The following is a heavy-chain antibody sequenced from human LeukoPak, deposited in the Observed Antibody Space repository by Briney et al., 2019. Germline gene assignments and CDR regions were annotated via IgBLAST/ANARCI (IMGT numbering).Heavy chain of an antibody. V-gene: IGHV3-74*01. CDR3: TRELDWLPTLDY. CDR2: INSDGSST. J-gene: IGHJ4*02. Sequence: GGSLRLSCAASGFTFSNYWMHWVRQAPGKGRVWVSRINSDGSSTRYADSVKGRFTISRDNAKNTLYLQMNSLRAEDTAVYYCTRELDWLPTLDYWGQGTLVTVSS. CDR1: GFTFSNYW. D-gene: IGHD3-9*01.